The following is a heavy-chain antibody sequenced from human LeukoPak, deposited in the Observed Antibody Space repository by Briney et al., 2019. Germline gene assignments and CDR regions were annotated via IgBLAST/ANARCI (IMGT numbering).Heavy chain of an antibody. J-gene: IGHJ4*02. CDR3: ARESNYYGSGSSISY. D-gene: IGHD3-10*01. CDR1: GGSLSGYY. V-gene: IGHV4-34*01. CDR2: INHTGST. Sequence: SETLSLTRAVYGGSLSGYYWSWIRQSPGKGLEWIGEINHTGSTNYNPSLKSRVTISVDTSKNQFSLKLSSVTAADTAVYYCARESNYYGSGSSISYWGQGTLVTVSS.